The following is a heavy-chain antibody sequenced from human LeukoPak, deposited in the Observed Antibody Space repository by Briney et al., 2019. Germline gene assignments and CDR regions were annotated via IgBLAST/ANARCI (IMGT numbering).Heavy chain of an antibody. CDR3: AKASVGSSWPDY. D-gene: IGHD6-13*01. CDR1: GFTFSSYV. J-gene: IGHJ4*02. V-gene: IGHV3-23*01. Sequence: GGSLRLSCAASGFTFSSYVMSWVRQAPGKGLEWVSAISGSGGGTYYADSVKGRFTISRDNSKNTLFLQMNSLRAEDTAVYYCAKASVGSSWPDYWGQGALVTVSS. CDR2: ISGSGGGT.